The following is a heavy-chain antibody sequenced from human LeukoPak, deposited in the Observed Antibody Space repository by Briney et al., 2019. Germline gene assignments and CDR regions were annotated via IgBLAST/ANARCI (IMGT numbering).Heavy chain of an antibody. Sequence: PGGSLRLSCAASGFTLSSYNMNWVRQAPGKGLEWVSSISSSSTYIYYADSVKGRFTISRDNAKNSLYLQMNSLRAEDTAVYYCARSGYSGYDPYYYYYCGMDVWGQGTTVTVSS. V-gene: IGHV3-21*01. J-gene: IGHJ6*02. CDR3: ARSGYSGYDPYYYYYCGMDV. CDR2: ISSSSTYI. CDR1: GFTLSSYN. D-gene: IGHD5-12*01.